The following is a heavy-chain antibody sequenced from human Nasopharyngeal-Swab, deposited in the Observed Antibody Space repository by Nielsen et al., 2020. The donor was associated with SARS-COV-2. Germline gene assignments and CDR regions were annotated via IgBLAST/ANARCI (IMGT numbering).Heavy chain of an antibody. D-gene: IGHD2-2*01. Sequence: GESLKTSCAASGFTFSSHWMHWVRQAPGEGLVWVSRISEDGSITTYADSVKGRFTISRDNAKNTLFLQMHSLRADDTAIYYCASQLGHPDSWGQGTLVTVSS. J-gene: IGHJ4*02. CDR1: GFTFSSHW. CDR2: ISEDGSIT. V-gene: IGHV3-74*01. CDR3: ASQLGHPDS.